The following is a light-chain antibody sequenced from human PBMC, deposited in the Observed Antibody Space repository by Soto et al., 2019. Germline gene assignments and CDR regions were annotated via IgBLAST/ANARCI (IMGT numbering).Light chain of an antibody. CDR1: QDITNW. CDR2: FAS. J-gene: IGKJ2*02. CDR3: RQANSVPCT. Sequence: DIQMTQSPSSVSASVGDRVTITCRASQDITNWLAWYQQKPGKAPKVLIYFASDMESGVPTRFIVSGSGTEFILTISRLQPEDSAIYHCRQANSVPCTFGQGTKLDI. V-gene: IGKV1-12*01.